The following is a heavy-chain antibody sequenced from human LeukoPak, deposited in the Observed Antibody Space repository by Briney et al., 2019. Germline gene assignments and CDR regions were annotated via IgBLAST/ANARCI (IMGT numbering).Heavy chain of an antibody. Sequence: TXSGGSISSXXXXWGWIXQPPXXXXXXXGSIYYSGSTYYNPSLKSRFIISVDTSKNQFSLKLSSVTAADTAVYYCASQITMIVAGAFDIWGQGTMVTVSS. CDR1: GGSISSXXXX. V-gene: IGHV4-39*07. J-gene: IGHJ3*02. CDR2: IYYSGST. D-gene: IGHD3-22*01. CDR3: ASQITMIVAGAFDI.